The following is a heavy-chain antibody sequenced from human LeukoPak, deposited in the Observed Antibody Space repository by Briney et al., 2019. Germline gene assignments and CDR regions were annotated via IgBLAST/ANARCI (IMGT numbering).Heavy chain of an antibody. CDR2: INHSGGT. CDR1: GFTFSSYS. V-gene: IGHV4-34*08. J-gene: IGHJ3*02. CDR3: ALELVVPAALERLNAFDI. Sequence: PGGSLRLSCAASGFTFSSYSMNWVRQPPGKGPEWIGEINHSGGTTCNPSLKSRVTISVDTSKIQFSLNLTSVTAADTAVYYCALELVVPAALERLNAFDIWGHGTIVTVSS. D-gene: IGHD2-2*01.